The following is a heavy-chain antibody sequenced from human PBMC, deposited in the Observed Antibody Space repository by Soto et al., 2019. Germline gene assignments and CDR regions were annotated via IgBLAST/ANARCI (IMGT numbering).Heavy chain of an antibody. Sequence: QGHLVQSGAEVKKPGASVKVSCKASGYTFTRYGISWVRQAPGQRLEWMGWISGYNGDTNYAQNLQDRVTMTIDTSTNTAYMELRSLTSDDTAVYYCAKNGQPPYYYYGLDVWGQGTTVTVSS. V-gene: IGHV1-18*01. CDR3: AKNGQPPYYYYGLDV. CDR1: GYTFTRYG. J-gene: IGHJ6*02. D-gene: IGHD2-8*01. CDR2: ISGYNGDT.